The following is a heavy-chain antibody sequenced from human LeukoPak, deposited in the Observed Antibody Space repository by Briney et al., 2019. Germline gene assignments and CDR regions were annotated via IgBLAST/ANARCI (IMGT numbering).Heavy chain of an antibody. D-gene: IGHD2-2*01. J-gene: IGHJ3*02. CDR2: INPNSGGT. CDR1: GYTFTGYY. V-gene: IGHV1-2*02. Sequence: GASVKVSCKASGYTFTGYYMHWVRQAPAQGLEWMGWINPNSGGTNYAQKFQGRVTMTRDTSISTAYMELSRLRSDDTAAYYCARTYCSSTSCYASHAFDIWGQGTMVTVSS. CDR3: ARTYCSSTSCYASHAFDI.